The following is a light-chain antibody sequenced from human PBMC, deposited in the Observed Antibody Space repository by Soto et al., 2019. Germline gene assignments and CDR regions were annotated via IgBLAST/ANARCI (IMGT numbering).Light chain of an antibody. CDR2: AAS. J-gene: IGKJ1*01. Sequence: AIRMTQSPSSFSASTGDRVTITCRASQGISSYLAWYQQTPGKAPKILIYAASSLQSGVPSRFSGSGSETDFTLTISSLQPEDFATYSCQQSYSNTWTFGQGTKVDIK. CDR3: QQSYSNTWT. CDR1: QGISSY. V-gene: IGKV1-8*01.